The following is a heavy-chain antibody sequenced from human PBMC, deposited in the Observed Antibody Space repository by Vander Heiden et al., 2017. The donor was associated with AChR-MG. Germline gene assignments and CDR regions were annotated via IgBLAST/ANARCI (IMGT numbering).Heavy chain of an antibody. J-gene: IGHJ5*02. CDR1: GYTFTGYY. D-gene: IGHD2-21*01. CDR3: ARGETWLQRIVTFDP. CDR2: INPNSGGT. V-gene: IGHV1-2*02. Sequence: QVSLVQSGAEVKKPGASMNVSCKASGYTFTGYYMHWLRQAPGQSLEWMGWINPNSGGTNYAEKFQDRVTMTRDTSISTAYMELSSLKSDDSAVYYCARGETWLQRIVTFDPWGQGTLVTVSS.